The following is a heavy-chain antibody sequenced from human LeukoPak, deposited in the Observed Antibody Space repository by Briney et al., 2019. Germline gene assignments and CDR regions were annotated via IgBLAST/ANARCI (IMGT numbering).Heavy chain of an antibody. CDR1: GYSSSIYYY. CDR3: AGTSSGYCSTDY. D-gene: IGHD5-12*01. CDR2: IHSSRRT. J-gene: IGHJ4*02. Sequence: KPSETLSLTCTVSGYSSSIYYYWGWIRQSPGKGLEWIGSIHSSRRTYYTPSLKSRFTISGDTSKSQFSLRLTSVTAADTAVYYCAGTSSGYCSTDYWGQGTLVTVSS. V-gene: IGHV4-38-2*02.